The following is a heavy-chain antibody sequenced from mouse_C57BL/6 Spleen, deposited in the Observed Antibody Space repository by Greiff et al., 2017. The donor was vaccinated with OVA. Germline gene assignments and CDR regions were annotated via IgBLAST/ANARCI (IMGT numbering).Heavy chain of an antibody. CDR1: GYAFSSYW. Sequence: QVQLKESGAELVKPGASVKISCKASGYAFSSYWMNWVKQRPGKGLEWIGQIYPGDGDTNYNGKFKGKATLTADKSSSTAYMQLSSLTSEDSAVYFCARRVYYGYDGGFDYWGQGTTLTVSS. CDR3: ARRVYYGYDGGFDY. J-gene: IGHJ2*01. D-gene: IGHD2-2*01. V-gene: IGHV1-80*01. CDR2: IYPGDGDT.